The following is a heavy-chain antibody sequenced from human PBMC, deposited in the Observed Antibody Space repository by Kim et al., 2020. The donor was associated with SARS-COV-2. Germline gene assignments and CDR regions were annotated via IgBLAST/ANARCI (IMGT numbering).Heavy chain of an antibody. J-gene: IGHJ4*02. CDR3: ARHYRVSAVGQ. Sequence: STYYNPSLKSRVTMSVDTSKNHFALRLGSVTALDTAVYYCARHYRVSAVGQWGQGTLITVSS. V-gene: IGHV4-39*01. CDR2: ST. D-gene: IGHD2-21*02.